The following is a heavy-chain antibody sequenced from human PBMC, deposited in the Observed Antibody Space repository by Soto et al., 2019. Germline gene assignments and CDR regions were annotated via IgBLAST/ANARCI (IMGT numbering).Heavy chain of an antibody. Sequence: GGSLRLSCAASGFTFSSYAMSWVRQAPGKGLEWVSAISGSGGSTYYTDSVKGRFTISRDNSKNTLYLQMNSLRAEDTAVYYCAKLAFGGVIVMNYFDYWGQGXLVTVYS. CDR3: AKLAFGGVIVMNYFDY. CDR1: GFTFSSYA. J-gene: IGHJ4*02. V-gene: IGHV3-23*01. CDR2: ISGSGGST. D-gene: IGHD3-16*02.